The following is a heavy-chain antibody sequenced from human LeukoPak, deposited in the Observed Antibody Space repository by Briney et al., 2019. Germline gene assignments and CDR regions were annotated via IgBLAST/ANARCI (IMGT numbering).Heavy chain of an antibody. J-gene: IGHJ5*02. CDR2: IYYSGST. Sequence: SETLSLTCTVSGGSISSRSYYWGWIRQHPGKGLEWIGYIYYSGSTYYNPSLKSRVTISVDTSKNQFSLKLSSVTAADTAVYYCARVFCTNGVCYMSEPNWFDPWGQGTLVTVSS. CDR3: ARVFCTNGVCYMSEPNWFDP. CDR1: GGSISSRSYY. D-gene: IGHD2-8*01. V-gene: IGHV4-31*03.